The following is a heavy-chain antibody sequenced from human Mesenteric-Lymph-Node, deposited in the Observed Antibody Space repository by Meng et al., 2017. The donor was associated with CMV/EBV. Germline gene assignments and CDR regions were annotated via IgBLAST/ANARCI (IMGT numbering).Heavy chain of an antibody. CDR3: ARGNSPDY. J-gene: IGHJ4*02. Sequence: QVQLVQSGTEVKKPGASVKVSCKGSGYIFSTYGISWVRQAPGRGLEWMGWINPNNGVTNYAQKFRGRVTMTGDTSINTVYMGLSGLISDDTAVYYCARGNSPDYWGQGTLVTVSS. CDR1: GYIFSTYG. CDR2: INPNNGVT. D-gene: IGHD4-11*01. V-gene: IGHV1-18*01.